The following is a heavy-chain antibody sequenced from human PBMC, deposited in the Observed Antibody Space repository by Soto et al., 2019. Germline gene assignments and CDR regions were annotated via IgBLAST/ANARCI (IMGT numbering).Heavy chain of an antibody. CDR3: ARAVTMVLEVIYWFDP. CDR1: GYTFTGYY. J-gene: IGHJ5*02. V-gene: IGHV1-2*02. CDR2: INPKSGGT. D-gene: IGHD3-10*01. Sequence: ASVKVSCKASGYTFTGYYMHWVRQAPGQGLEWMGWINPKSGGTNYAQKFQGRVTMTRDTSISTAYMELSRLRSDDTAVYYCARAVTMVLEVIYWFDPWGQGTLVTVSS.